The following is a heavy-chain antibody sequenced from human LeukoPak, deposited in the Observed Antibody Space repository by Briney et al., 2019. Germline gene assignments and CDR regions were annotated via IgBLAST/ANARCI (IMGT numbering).Heavy chain of an antibody. CDR1: GYTFTSYG. Sequence: ASVKVSCKASGYTFTSYGISWVRQAPGQGLEWMGGIIPIFGTANYAQKFQGRVTITADESTSTAYMELSSLRSEDTAVYYCARDGDSSGWYYFDYWGQGTLVTVSS. D-gene: IGHD6-19*01. J-gene: IGHJ4*02. CDR2: IIPIFGTA. V-gene: IGHV1-69*13. CDR3: ARDGDSSGWYYFDY.